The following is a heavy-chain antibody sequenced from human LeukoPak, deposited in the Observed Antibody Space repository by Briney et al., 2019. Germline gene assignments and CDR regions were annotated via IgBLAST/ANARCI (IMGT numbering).Heavy chain of an antibody. J-gene: IGHJ5*02. CDR1: GGSISSSGYY. CDR3: AREGSSSWLNWFDP. Sequence: SETLSLTCTVSGGSISSSGYYWGWIRQPPGKGLEWIGSIYYSGSTYYNPSLKSRVTISVDTSKNQFSLKLSSVTAADTAVYYCAREGSSSWLNWFDPWGQGTLVTVSS. CDR2: IYYSGST. V-gene: IGHV4-39*07. D-gene: IGHD6-13*01.